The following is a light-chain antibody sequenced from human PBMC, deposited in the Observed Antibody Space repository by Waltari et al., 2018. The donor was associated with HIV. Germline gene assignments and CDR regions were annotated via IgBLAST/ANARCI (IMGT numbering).Light chain of an antibody. CDR1: SSNIGSNY. J-gene: IGLJ3*02. CDR3: AAWDDSLSGRV. V-gene: IGLV1-47*01. Sequence: QSVLTQPPSASGTPGQRVTISCSGSSSNIGSNYVYWYQPLPGTAPKLLIYRNSQRPSGVPDRFPGSKSGTSASLAISGLRSEDEADYYCAAWDDSLSGRVFGGGTKLTVL. CDR2: RNS.